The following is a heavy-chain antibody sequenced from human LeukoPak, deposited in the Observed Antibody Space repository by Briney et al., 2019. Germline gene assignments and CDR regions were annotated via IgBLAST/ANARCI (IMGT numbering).Heavy chain of an antibody. CDR1: VFTFSSYS. Sequence: GGSLRLSCAASVFTFSSYSMNWVRQAPGEGLEWVSSISSSSSYIDYADSVKGRFTVSRDNAKNSLYLQMNSLRAEDTAVYYCARRDWNDRAFNCWGQGTLVTVSS. CDR3: ARRDWNDRAFNC. V-gene: IGHV3-21*01. CDR2: ISSSSSYI. J-gene: IGHJ4*02. D-gene: IGHD1-1*01.